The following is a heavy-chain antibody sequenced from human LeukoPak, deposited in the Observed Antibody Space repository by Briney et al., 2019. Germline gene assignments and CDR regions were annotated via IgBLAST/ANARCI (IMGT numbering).Heavy chain of an antibody. CDR3: ARGITYYYDSSGYYSDY. J-gene: IGHJ4*02. V-gene: IGHV1-18*01. Sequence: GASVKVSCKASGYTFTSYGISWVRQAPGQGLEWMGWISAYNGNTNYAQKLQGRVTMTTDTSTSTAYMELRSLRSDDTALYHCARGITYYYDSSGYYSDYWGQGTLVTVSS. D-gene: IGHD3-22*01. CDR1: GYTFTSYG. CDR2: ISAYNGNT.